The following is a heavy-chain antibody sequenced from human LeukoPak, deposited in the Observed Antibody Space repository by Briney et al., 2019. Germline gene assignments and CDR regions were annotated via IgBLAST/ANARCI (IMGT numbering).Heavy chain of an antibody. D-gene: IGHD3-3*01. CDR2: ISSSSSYI. Sequence: GGSLRLSCAASGFTFSSYAMSWVRQAPGKGLEWVSSISSSSSYIYYADSVKGRFTISRDNAKNSLYLQMNSLRAEDTAVYYCARVTEPGVDFWSGYSQLDYWGQGTLVTVSS. CDR1: GFTFSSYA. V-gene: IGHV3-21*01. CDR3: ARVTEPGVDFWSGYSQLDY. J-gene: IGHJ4*02.